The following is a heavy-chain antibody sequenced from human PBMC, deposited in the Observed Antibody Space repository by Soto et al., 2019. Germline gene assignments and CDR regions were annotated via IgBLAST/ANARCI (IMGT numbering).Heavy chain of an antibody. CDR1: GLSLRTTGVA. V-gene: IGHV2-5*02. D-gene: IGHD2-21*02. CDR3: VQSRCGGDCLEIYSSHAYNGLDV. J-gene: IGHJ6*02. CDR2: LYWDDDQ. Sequence: SGPTLLNPTQTLALTCTSSGLSLRTTGVAVGWVRQPPGKALEWLALLYWDDDQRYSPSLRSRLTIAKDISEKQVVLTMTNMDTVDTATYYCVQSRCGGDCLEIYSSHAYNGLDVWGQGTTVTVSS.